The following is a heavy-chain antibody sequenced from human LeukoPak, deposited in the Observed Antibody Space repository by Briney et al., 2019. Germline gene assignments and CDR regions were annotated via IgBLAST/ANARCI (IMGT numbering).Heavy chain of an antibody. J-gene: IGHJ4*02. V-gene: IGHV3-23*01. Sequence: PGGSLRLSCAASEFTFSNYAMSWVRQAPGKGLEWVSGITGSGDSTYYADSVKGRFTISRDNSKNTLYLQMNSLRAEDTAVYYCARGGSYPGCWGQGTLVTVSS. CDR2: ITGSGDST. CDR3: ARGGSYPGC. CDR1: EFTFSNYA. D-gene: IGHD1-26*01.